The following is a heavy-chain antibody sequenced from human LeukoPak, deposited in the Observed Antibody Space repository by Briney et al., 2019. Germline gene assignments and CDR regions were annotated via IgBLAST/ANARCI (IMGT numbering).Heavy chain of an antibody. CDR2: IYHSGST. CDR3: ASSPRLTTSWFLFDS. Sequence: SETLSLTCAVSGGSISSGGYSWSWIRQPPGKGLEWIGYIYHSGSTYYNPSLKSRVTISVDRSKNQFSLKLSSVTAADTAVYYCASSPRLTTSWFLFDSWGHGTLVTVSS. CDR1: GGSISSGGYS. V-gene: IGHV4-30-2*01. J-gene: IGHJ5*01. D-gene: IGHD2-2*01.